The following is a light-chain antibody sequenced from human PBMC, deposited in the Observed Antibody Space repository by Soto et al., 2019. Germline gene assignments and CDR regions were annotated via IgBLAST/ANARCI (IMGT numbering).Light chain of an antibody. CDR2: AAS. CDR3: QQVNNYPLT. CDR1: QGISSY. V-gene: IGKV1-9*01. J-gene: IGKJ4*01. Sequence: DIQLTQSPSFLSASVGDRVTITCRASQGISSYLAWYQQKPGKAPKLLIYAASTLQSGVPSRFSGSGSGTEFTLTISSLQPEDFATYFCQQVNNYPLTFGGGTK.